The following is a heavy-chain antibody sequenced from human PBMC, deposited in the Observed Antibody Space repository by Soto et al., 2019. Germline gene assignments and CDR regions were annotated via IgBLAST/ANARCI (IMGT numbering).Heavy chain of an antibody. D-gene: IGHD6-19*01. CDR2: INPSGGST. V-gene: IGHV1-46*01. J-gene: IGHJ4*02. CDR3: ARAVAVAADFDY. Sequence: GASVKVSCTASGYTFTSYYMRWVRQAPGQGLEWMGIINPSGGSTSYAQKFQGRVTITRDTSASTAYMELSSLRSEDTAVYYCARAVAVAADFDYWGQGTLVTVS. CDR1: GYTFTSYY.